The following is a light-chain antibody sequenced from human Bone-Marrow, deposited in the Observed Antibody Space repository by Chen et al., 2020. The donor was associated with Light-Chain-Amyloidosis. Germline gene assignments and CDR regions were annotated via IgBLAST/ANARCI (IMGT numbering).Light chain of an antibody. CDR3: QSADSSGTYEVI. Sequence: SSELTQPPSVSASPGQTGRITCSGDDLPTKYAYWYQQKPGQAPVLVIHRDTERPSGISERFSGSSSGTTATLTISGVQAEDEADYHCQSADSSGTYEVIFGGGTKLTVL. V-gene: IGLV3-25*03. CDR1: DLPTKY. J-gene: IGLJ2*01. CDR2: RDT.